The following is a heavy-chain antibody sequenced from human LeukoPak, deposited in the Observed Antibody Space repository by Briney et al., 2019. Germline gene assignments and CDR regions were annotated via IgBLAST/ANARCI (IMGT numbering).Heavy chain of an antibody. CDR3: ARELTYADY. CDR1: AGSISSGDDY. D-gene: IGHD4/OR15-4a*01. J-gene: IGHJ4*02. CDR2: IYYSGST. Sequence: SQTLSLTCTVSAGSISSGDDYWSWIRQPPGKGLEWIGYIYYSGSTYYNPSLKSRVTMSVDTSKNQFSLKLSSVTAADTAVYYCARELTYADYWGQGTLVTVSS. V-gene: IGHV4-30-4*01.